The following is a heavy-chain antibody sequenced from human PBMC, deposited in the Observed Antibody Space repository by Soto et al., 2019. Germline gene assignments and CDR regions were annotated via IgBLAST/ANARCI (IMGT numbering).Heavy chain of an antibody. V-gene: IGHV4-31*03. CDR1: GGSISSGCYY. CDR2: IYYSGST. Sequence: SETLSLTCTVSGGSISSGCYYWSWIRQHPGKGLEWIGYIYYSGSTYYNPSLKSRVTISVDTSKNQFSLKLSSVTAADTAVYYCVVFVAAAGIKIDYWGQGTRVTVSS. J-gene: IGHJ4*02. CDR3: VVFVAAAGIKIDY. D-gene: IGHD6-13*01.